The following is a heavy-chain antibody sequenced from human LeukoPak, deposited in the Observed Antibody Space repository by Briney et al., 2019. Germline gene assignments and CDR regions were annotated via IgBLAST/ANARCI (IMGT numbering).Heavy chain of an antibody. D-gene: IGHD4-11*01. CDR2: ISPSGNT. J-gene: IGHJ4*02. CDR3: ARRLRSADYRLDY. Sequence: SETLSLTCAVYGGSFTIYSWTRIRQPPGKSLEWVGEISPSGNTQYNPSLKSRVTISLDASKSQFYLKLNSVTAADTAVYYCARRLRSADYRLDYWGQGTLVTVSS. V-gene: IGHV4-34*01. CDR1: GGSFTIYS.